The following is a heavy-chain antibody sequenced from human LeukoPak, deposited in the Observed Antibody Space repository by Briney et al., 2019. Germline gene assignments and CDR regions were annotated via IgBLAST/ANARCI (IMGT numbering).Heavy chain of an antibody. V-gene: IGHV3-7*01. J-gene: IGHJ3*02. D-gene: IGHD6-19*01. CDR1: GFTFSSYA. CDR2: IKQDGSEK. CDR3: ARQIGWRDAFDI. Sequence: GGSPRLSCAASGFTFSSYAMSWVRQAPGKGLEWVASIKQDGSEKYYVDSVKGRFTLSRDNAKNSLYLQMNSLRAEDTAVCYCARQIGWRDAFDIWGQGTMVTVSS.